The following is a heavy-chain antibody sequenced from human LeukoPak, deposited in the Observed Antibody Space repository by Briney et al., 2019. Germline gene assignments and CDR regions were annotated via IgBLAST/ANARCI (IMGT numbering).Heavy chain of an antibody. CDR1: GYTSTSYY. V-gene: IGHV1-46*01. Sequence: ASVKVSCKASGYTSTSYYMHWVRQAPGQGLEWMGIINPSGGSTSYAQKFQGRVTMTRDTSTSTVYMEPSSLRSEDTAVYYCARGVFVVVPAAIVSYGMDVWGQGTTVTVSS. J-gene: IGHJ6*02. D-gene: IGHD2-2*02. CDR3: ARGVFVVVPAAIVSYGMDV. CDR2: INPSGGST.